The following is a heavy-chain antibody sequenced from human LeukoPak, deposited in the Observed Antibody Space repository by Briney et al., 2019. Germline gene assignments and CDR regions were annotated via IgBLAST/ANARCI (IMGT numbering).Heavy chain of an antibody. CDR1: GFTSSSYG. D-gene: IGHD5-24*01. Sequence: QPGRSLRLSCAASGFTSSSYGMHWVRQAPGKGLEWVTFISYDGTDKYYADSVKGRFTISRDKSKNTLYLQMNSLRADDTAIYYCARVYNSYYFDYWGQGTLVTVSS. CDR2: ISYDGTDK. CDR3: ARVYNSYYFDY. V-gene: IGHV3-30*19. J-gene: IGHJ4*02.